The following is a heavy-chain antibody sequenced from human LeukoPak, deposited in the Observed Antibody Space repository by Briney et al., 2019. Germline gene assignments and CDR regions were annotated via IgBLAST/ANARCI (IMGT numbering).Heavy chain of an antibody. CDR2: ISSSSSTI. V-gene: IGHV3-48*04. J-gene: IGHJ6*03. D-gene: IGHD2-2*02. CDR3: ARDRVDIVVVPAAIELNYYYYYYMDV. Sequence: GGSLRLSCAASGFTFSSYSMNWVRPAPGKGLEWVSYISSSSSTIYYADSVKGRFTISRDNAKNSLYLQMNSLRAEDTAVYYCARDRVDIVVVPAAIELNYYYYYYMDVWAKGPRSPSP. CDR1: GFTFSSYS.